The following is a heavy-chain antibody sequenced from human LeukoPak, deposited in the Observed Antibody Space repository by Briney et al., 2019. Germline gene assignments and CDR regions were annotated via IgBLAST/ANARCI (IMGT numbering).Heavy chain of an antibody. CDR2: IIGGSSSTI. CDR1: GFSFSSYS. Sequence: PGGSLRLSCAASGFSFSSYSMNWVRQAPGKGLEWVSYIIGGSSSTIFYADSVKGRITISRDNAKNSLYLQMNSLRDEDTAVYYCARGGAGGGFDYWGQGTLV. D-gene: IGHD1-26*01. V-gene: IGHV3-48*02. CDR3: ARGGAGGGFDY. J-gene: IGHJ4*02.